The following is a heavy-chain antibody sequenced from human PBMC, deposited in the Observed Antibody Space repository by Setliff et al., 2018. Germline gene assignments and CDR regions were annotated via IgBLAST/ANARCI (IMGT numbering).Heavy chain of an antibody. J-gene: IGHJ6*03. CDR1: GYTFTSYG. CDR2: ISAYNGNT. CDR3: AREGVDTRSSTDYRYYMDV. V-gene: IGHV1-18*01. D-gene: IGHD5-18*01. Sequence: EASVKVSCKASGYTFTSYGISWVRQAPGQGLEWMGWISAYNGNTNYAQKLQGRVTMTTDTSTSTAYMELRSLRSDDTAVYYCAREGVDTRSSTDYRYYMDVWGKGTTVTVSS.